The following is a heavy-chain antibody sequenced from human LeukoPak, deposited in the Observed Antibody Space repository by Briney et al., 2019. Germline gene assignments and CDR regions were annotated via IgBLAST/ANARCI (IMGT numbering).Heavy chain of an antibody. CDR3: ARGVTAGDY. V-gene: IGHV3-21*01. Sequence: PGGSLRLSCAASGFTFSGYTMNWVRQAPAKGLEWVSSLSSSGSDIYYADSVKGRFTISRDNAKNSLYLQMSNLRAEDTALYYCARGVTAGDYWGQGTLVTVSS. D-gene: IGHD2-21*02. CDR1: GFTFSGYT. CDR2: LSSSGSDI. J-gene: IGHJ4*02.